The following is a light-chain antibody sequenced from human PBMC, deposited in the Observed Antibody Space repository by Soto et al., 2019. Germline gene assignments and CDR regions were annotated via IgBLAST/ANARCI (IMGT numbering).Light chain of an antibody. CDR1: QRVRSN. Sequence: EIVLTQSPATLSLSPGETATLSCRASQRVRSNLAWYQQKPGQAARLLIYDASNRAAGSPARFSSTGSETDFTLTISSLEPEDFSVYYCQQRSNWHSVTFGQGTRLEIK. CDR3: QQRSNWHSVT. J-gene: IGKJ5*01. CDR2: DAS. V-gene: IGKV3-11*01.